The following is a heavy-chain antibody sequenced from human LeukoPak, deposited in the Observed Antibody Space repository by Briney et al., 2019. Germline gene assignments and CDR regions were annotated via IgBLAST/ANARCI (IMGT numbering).Heavy chain of an antibody. V-gene: IGHV3-30*18. Sequence: GGSLRLSCAASGFTFSSYGMHWVRQAPGKGLKWVAVISYDGSNKYYADSVKGRFTISRDNSKNTLYLQMNSLRAEDTAVYYCAKADYCSGGSCYYFDYWGQGTLVTVSS. CDR3: AKADYCSGGSCYYFDY. CDR2: ISYDGSNK. CDR1: GFTFSSYG. D-gene: IGHD2-15*01. J-gene: IGHJ4*02.